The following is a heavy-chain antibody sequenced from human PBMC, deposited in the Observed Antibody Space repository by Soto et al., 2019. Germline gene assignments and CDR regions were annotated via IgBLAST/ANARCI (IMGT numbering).Heavy chain of an antibody. CDR3: AINVGVDTAMGPAHYYYYYGMDV. D-gene: IGHD5-18*01. Sequence: SVKVSCKASGGTFSSYAISWVRQAPGQGLEWMGGIIPIFGTANYAQKFQGRVTITADESTSTAYMELSSLRSEDTAVYYCAINVGVDTAMGPAHYYYYYGMDVWGQGITVTVSS. CDR2: IIPIFGTA. V-gene: IGHV1-69*13. J-gene: IGHJ6*02. CDR1: GGTFSSYA.